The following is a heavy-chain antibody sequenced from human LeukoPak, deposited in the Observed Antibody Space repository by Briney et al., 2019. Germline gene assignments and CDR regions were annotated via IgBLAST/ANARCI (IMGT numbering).Heavy chain of an antibody. CDR2: INHSGST. J-gene: IGHJ6*02. D-gene: IGHD3-3*01. Sequence: PSETLSLTCAVYGGSFSGYHWSWIRQPPGKGLEWIGEINHSGSTNYNPSLKSRVTISVDTSKNQFSLKLSSVTAADTAVYYCARVLGDFWSGLGTLMDVWGQGTTVTVSS. V-gene: IGHV4-34*01. CDR1: GGSFSGYH. CDR3: ARVLGDFWSGLGTLMDV.